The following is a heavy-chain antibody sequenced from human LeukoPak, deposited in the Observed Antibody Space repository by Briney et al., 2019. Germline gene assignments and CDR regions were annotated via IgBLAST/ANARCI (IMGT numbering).Heavy chain of an antibody. CDR3: AGQVVAVAGTGYFDY. D-gene: IGHD6-19*01. J-gene: IGHJ4*02. V-gene: IGHV4-39*01. CDR1: GGSISSTCYY. CDR2: IIYTGNT. Sequence: SETLSLTCPASGGSISSTCYYWGWIRRPPGRGLEWIGGIIYTGNTKYNPSLKSRVTISVDTTKNQFSLKLTSVTAADTAVYFCAGQVVAVAGTGYFDYWGQGTLVTVSS.